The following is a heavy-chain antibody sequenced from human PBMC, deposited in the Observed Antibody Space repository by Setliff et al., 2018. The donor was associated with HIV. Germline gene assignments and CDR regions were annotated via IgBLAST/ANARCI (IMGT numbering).Heavy chain of an antibody. Sequence: ASVKVSCKASGYTFTSYDISWVRQAPGQGLEWMGWINAYNGNTTYAQNLQGRVTMTTDTSTNTASMELRSLRSDDTAVYYCARGPSYYYDTRARSSFFHHWGQGTLVTVPQ. J-gene: IGHJ1*01. D-gene: IGHD3-22*01. V-gene: IGHV1-18*01. CDR1: GYTFTSYD. CDR3: ARGPSYYYDTRARSSFFHH. CDR2: INAYNGNT.